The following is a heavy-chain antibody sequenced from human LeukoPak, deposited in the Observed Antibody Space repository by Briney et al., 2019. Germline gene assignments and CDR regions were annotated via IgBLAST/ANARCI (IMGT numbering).Heavy chain of an antibody. V-gene: IGHV1-2*02. CDR2: INPNSGAT. Sequence: ASVEVSCKTSGYMFGGYYIQWVRQAPGQGLEWMGWINPNSGATKYAQKFQGRVTLTRDTYINTAYMELSSLNINDAAVYYCARLRDYSASWRGSASRYWGQGTLVTVSS. J-gene: IGHJ4*02. D-gene: IGHD4-11*01. CDR3: ARLRDYSASWRGSASRY. CDR1: GYMFGGYY.